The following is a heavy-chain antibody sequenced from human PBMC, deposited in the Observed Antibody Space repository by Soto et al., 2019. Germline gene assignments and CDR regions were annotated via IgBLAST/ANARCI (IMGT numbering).Heavy chain of an antibody. CDR1: GGTFSSYT. D-gene: IGHD1-26*01. J-gene: IGHJ4*02. CDR2: IIPILGIA. V-gene: IGHV1-69*08. CDR3: ARDLTVGATPFDY. Sequence: QVQLVQSGAEVKKPGSSVKVSCKASGGTFSSYTISWVRQAPGQGLEWMGRIIPILGIANYAQKFQGRVTITEDKSTSTAYMELSSLRSEDTAVYYCARDLTVGATPFDYWGQGTLVTVSS.